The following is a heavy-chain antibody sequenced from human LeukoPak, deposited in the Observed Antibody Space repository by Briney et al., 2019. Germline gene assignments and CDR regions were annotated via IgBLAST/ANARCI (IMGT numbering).Heavy chain of an antibody. CDR1: GGSFSGYY. J-gene: IGHJ6*02. D-gene: IGHD3-10*01. CDR3: ARDLRRDYYYGMDV. Sequence: SETLSLTCAVYGGSFSGYYWSWIRQPPGKGLEWIGEINHSGSTNYNPSLKSRVTISVDTSKNQFSLKLSSVTAADTAVYYCARDLRRDYYYGMDVWGQGTTVTVSS. CDR2: INHSGST. V-gene: IGHV4-34*01.